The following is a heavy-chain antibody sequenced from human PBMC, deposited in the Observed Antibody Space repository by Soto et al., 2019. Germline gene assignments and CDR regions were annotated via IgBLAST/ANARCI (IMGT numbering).Heavy chain of an antibody. J-gene: IGHJ4*02. CDR3: AREACSGGNCFYFGPDY. D-gene: IGHD2-15*01. CDR1: GITFSSYW. CDR2: IKSDGSST. V-gene: IGHV3-74*01. Sequence: EVQLVESGGGLVQPGGSLRLSCAASGITFSSYWMHWVRQAPGKGLVWVSRIKSDGSSTSYADSVKGRFTISRDNAKNXXYLQMNSLRAEDTAVYYCAREACSGGNCFYFGPDYWGQGTLVTVSS.